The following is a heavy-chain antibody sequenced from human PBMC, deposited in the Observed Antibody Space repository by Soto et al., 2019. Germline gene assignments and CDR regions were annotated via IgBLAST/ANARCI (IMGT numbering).Heavy chain of an antibody. D-gene: IGHD3-22*01. CDR1: GFTFNTYA. CDR2: ISPNGGST. J-gene: IGHJ4*02. CDR3: VKGEYYYDSGAYYPFDY. Sequence: PGGSLSLSCSASGFTFNTYAIHWVRQAPGKGLEYVSSISPNGGSTDYADSVKGRFAISRDNSKNTVYLQTSSLRAEDTAVYYCVKGEYYYDSGAYYPFDYWGQGTLVT. V-gene: IGHV3-64D*06.